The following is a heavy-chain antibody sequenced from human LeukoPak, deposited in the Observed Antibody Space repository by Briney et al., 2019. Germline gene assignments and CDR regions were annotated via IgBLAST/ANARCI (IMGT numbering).Heavy chain of an antibody. Sequence: PGGSLTLSCAASGFPFSAYSMNWVRQAPGQGLEWVSSISGSSSYMFYAASVKGRFSISRDNAKNSLYLQMISLRAEDTAVYYCAKAYYDSSGYSYYFDYWGQGTLVTVSS. J-gene: IGHJ4*02. D-gene: IGHD3-22*01. CDR2: ISGSSSYM. CDR1: GFPFSAYS. CDR3: AKAYYDSSGYSYYFDY. V-gene: IGHV3-21*01.